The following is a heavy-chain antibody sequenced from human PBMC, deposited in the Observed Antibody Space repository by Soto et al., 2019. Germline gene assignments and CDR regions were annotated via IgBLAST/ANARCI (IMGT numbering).Heavy chain of an antibody. J-gene: IGHJ4*02. CDR2: IYYSGST. CDR1: GGSISSGVYY. D-gene: IGHD6-13*01. CDR3: AKQRYSSSWYFDY. Sequence: SETLSLTCTVSGGSISSGVYYWSWIRQHPGKGLEWIGYIYYSGSTYYNPSLKSRVTISVDTSKNQFSLKLSSVTAEDTAVYYCAKQRYSSSWYFDYWGQGTLVTVSS. V-gene: IGHV4-31*03.